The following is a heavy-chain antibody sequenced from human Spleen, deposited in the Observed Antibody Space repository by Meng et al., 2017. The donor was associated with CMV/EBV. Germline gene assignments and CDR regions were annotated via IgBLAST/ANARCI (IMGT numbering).Heavy chain of an antibody. CDR2: IKSKTDGGPT. Sequence: FSDAWMSWVRQAPGKGLAWVGRIKSKTDGGPTDYAAPVKGRFTISRDDSKNTLYLQMNSLKTEDTAVYYCTTEPVLIVGATKMDDYWGQGTLVTVSS. D-gene: IGHD1-26*01. CDR3: TTEPVLIVGATKMDDY. CDR1: FSDAW. J-gene: IGHJ4*02. V-gene: IGHV3-15*01.